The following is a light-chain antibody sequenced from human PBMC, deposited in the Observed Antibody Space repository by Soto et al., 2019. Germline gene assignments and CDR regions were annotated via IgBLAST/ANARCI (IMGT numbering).Light chain of an antibody. CDR2: DAS. CDR1: QSISSW. Sequence: DIPMTQSPSILSASVGDRVTITCRAGQSISSWLAWHQQKPGKAPKLLIYDASSLESGVPSRFSGIGSGTEFTLTITSLQPDDFATYYCQQYDSYAWTFGQGTKVEIK. J-gene: IGKJ1*01. CDR3: QQYDSYAWT. V-gene: IGKV1-5*01.